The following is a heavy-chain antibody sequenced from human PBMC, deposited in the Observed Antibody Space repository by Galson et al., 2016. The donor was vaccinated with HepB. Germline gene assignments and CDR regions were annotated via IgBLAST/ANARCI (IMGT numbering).Heavy chain of an antibody. J-gene: IGHJ4*02. CDR3: ARVPRYYDSSGYYYY. CDR1: GFTFSTSV. CDR2: ISGSGVNK. V-gene: IGHV3-23*01. Sequence: SCAASGFTFSTSVMTWVRQAPGKGLEWVSDISGSGVNKHYADSVKGRFTISRDNSKNTLYLQMNSLRAEDTAVYYCARVPRYYDSSGYYYYWGQGTLVTVSS. D-gene: IGHD3-22*01.